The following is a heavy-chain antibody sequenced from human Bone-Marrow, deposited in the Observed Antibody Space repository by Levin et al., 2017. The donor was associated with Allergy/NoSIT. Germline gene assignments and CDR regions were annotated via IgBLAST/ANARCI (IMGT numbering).Heavy chain of an antibody. J-gene: IGHJ4*02. V-gene: IGHV4-30-4*01. Sequence: SQTLSLTCTVSGDSMSSGDDYWSWIRQPPGKGLEWIGYIYYSGSTYYNPSLKSRVIMSVDTSKNHFSLKLGSATATDTAVYYCARCSGGTCYSGVDSWGQGTLVTVSS. CDR3: ARCSGGTCYSGVDS. D-gene: IGHD2-15*01. CDR1: GDSMSSGDDY. CDR2: IYYSGST.